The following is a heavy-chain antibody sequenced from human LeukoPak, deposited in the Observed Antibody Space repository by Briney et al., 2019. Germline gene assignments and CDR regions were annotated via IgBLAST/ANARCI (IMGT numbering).Heavy chain of an antibody. V-gene: IGHV3-74*01. CDR3: ARRVVVAAAPYYFDY. CDR2: INSDGSST. CDR1: GYTFSSYW. D-gene: IGHD2-2*01. Sequence: GGSLRLSCAASGYTFSSYWMHWVRQGPGKGLVWVSRINSDGSSTNYADSVRGRFTISRDNAENTLYLQMNSLRVEDTAVYYCARRVVVAAAPYYFDYWGQGTLVTVSS. J-gene: IGHJ4*02.